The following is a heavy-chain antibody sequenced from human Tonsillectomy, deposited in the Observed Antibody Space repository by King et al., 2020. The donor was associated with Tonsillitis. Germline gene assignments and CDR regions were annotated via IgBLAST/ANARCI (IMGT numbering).Heavy chain of an antibody. J-gene: IGHJ6*02. CDR1: GGSISSYY. CDR2: IYTSGST. CDR3: ARDCDFWSGYYLYYGMDV. V-gene: IGHV4-4*07. D-gene: IGHD3-3*01. Sequence: QLQESGPGLVKPSETLSLTCTVSGGSISSYYWSWIRQPAGKGLEWIGRIYTSGSTNYNPSLKCRVTMSVDTSKNQFSLKLSSVTAADTAVYYCARDCDFWSGYYLYYGMDVWGQGTTVTVSS.